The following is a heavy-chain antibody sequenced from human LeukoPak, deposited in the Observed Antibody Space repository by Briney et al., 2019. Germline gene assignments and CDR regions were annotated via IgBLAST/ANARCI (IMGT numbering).Heavy chain of an antibody. CDR3: ARDVLAAPGTFDY. J-gene: IGHJ4*02. CDR1: GGSISSGSYY. V-gene: IGHV4-61*02. Sequence: PSETLSLTCTVSGGSISSGSYYWSWIRQPAGKGLEWIGRIYTSGSTNYNPSLKSRVTISVDTSNNQFSLKLSSVTAADTAVYYCARDVLAAPGTFDYWGQGALVTVSS. CDR2: IYTSGST. D-gene: IGHD6-13*01.